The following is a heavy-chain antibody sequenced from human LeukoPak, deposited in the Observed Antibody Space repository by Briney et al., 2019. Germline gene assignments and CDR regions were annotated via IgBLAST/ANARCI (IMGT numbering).Heavy chain of an antibody. CDR2: ISDSGGST. CDR1: GFTFTNYA. Sequence: GGSLRLSCAASGFTFTNYAMSWVRQPPGKGLGWVSAISDSGGSTYYADSVKGRFTISRDNSKNTPYLQMNSLRAEDTAVYYCAKAGGSFDWLYHYFDYWGQGTLVTVSS. V-gene: IGHV3-23*01. J-gene: IGHJ4*02. D-gene: IGHD3-9*01. CDR3: AKAGGSFDWLYHYFDY.